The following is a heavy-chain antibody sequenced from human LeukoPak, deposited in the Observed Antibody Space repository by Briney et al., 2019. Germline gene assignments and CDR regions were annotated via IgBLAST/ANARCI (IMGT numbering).Heavy chain of an antibody. Sequence: GASVKVSCKASGGTFSSYAISWVRQAPGQGLEWMGGIIPIFGTANYAQKFQGRVTITTDESTSTAYMELSNLRSEDTAVYYCARDHYYDSSGYYKPRYWYFDLWGRGTLVTVSS. V-gene: IGHV1-69*05. CDR3: ARDHYYDSSGYYKPRYWYFDL. CDR2: IIPIFGTA. J-gene: IGHJ2*01. CDR1: GGTFSSYA. D-gene: IGHD3-22*01.